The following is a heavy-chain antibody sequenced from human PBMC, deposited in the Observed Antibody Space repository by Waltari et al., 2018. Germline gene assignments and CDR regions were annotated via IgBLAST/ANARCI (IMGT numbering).Heavy chain of an antibody. CDR2: VIPIFGTA. Sequence: QVQLVQSGAEVKKPGSSVKVSCKASGGTFSSYAISWVRQAPGQGLEWMGGVIPIFGTANYAQKFQGRVTITADESTSTAYMELSSLRSEDTAVYYCARGYCSSTSCPPRYYYYGMDVWGQGTTVTVSS. CDR3: ARGYCSSTSCPPRYYYYGMDV. D-gene: IGHD2-2*01. V-gene: IGHV1-69*01. J-gene: IGHJ6*02. CDR1: GGTFSSYA.